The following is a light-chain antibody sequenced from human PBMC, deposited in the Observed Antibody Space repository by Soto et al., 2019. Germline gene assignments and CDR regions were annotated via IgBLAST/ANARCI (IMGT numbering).Light chain of an antibody. J-gene: IGKJ4*01. CDR1: QSVPSGY. CDR3: QQYGTSFFT. V-gene: IGKV3-20*01. CDR2: GAS. Sequence: EIVLTQSPGTLSLSPGERATISCRASQSVPSGYVAWFQQKSGQAPRLLIYGASTRATGIPERFSGSGSGTDFTLTISRLEPVDFAVYFCQQYGTSFFTFGGGTKVDIK.